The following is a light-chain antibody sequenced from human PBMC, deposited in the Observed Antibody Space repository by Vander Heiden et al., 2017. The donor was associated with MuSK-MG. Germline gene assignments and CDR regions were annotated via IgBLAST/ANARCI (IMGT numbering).Light chain of an antibody. J-gene: IGKJ5*01. CDR3: QQSYSTPLT. V-gene: IGKV1-39*01. CDR1: QSISTY. CDR2: AAS. Sequence: DIQMTQSPSSLSASVGDRVTITCRASQSISTYLNWFQQKAGEAPKLLIYAASSLQSGVPSRFSGSGSGTDFTLTITSLQPEDFATFYCQQSYSTPLTFGQETRLEIK.